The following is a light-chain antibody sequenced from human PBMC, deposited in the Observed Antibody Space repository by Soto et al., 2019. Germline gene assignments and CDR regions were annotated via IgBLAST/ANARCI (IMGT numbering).Light chain of an antibody. V-gene: IGKV1-5*03. CDR1: QSISSW. CDR3: QQYNSYWT. J-gene: IGKJ1*01. Sequence: DIQMTQSPSTLSASVGDRVTITCRASQSISSWLAWYQQKPGKAPKLLIYKASSLESGVPSRFSGSGSGTEFTLTISSLQPDDVANYYCQQYNSYWTFGQGTKVEIK. CDR2: KAS.